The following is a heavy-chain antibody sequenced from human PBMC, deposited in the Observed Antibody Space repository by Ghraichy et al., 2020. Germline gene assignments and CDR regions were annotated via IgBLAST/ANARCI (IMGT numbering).Heavy chain of an antibody. CDR2: IIPIFGTA. Sequence: SVKVSCKASGGTFSSYAISWVRQAPGQGLEWMGGIIPIFGTANYAQKFQGRVTITADESTSTAYMELSSLRSEDTAMYYCARVRGRIAAAGHNWFDPWGQGTLVTVSS. V-gene: IGHV1-69*13. D-gene: IGHD6-13*01. J-gene: IGHJ5*02. CDR1: GGTFSSYA. CDR3: ARVRGRIAAAGHNWFDP.